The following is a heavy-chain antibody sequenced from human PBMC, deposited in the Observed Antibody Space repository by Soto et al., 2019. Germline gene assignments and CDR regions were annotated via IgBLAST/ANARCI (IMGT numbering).Heavy chain of an antibody. J-gene: IGHJ5*02. V-gene: IGHV4-34*01. CDR2: INHSGST. CDR1: GGSFSGYY. CDR3: AREAAYYDFWSGYLKGKWFDP. Sequence: SETLSLTCAVYGGSFSGYYWSWIRQPPGKGLEWIGEINHSGSTNYNPSLKSRVTISVDTSKNQFSLRLSSVTAADTAVYYCAREAAYYDFWSGYLKGKWFDPWGQGTLVTVSS. D-gene: IGHD3-3*01.